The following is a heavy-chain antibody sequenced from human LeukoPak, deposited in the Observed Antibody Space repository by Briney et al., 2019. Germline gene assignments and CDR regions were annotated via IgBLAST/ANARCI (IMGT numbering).Heavy chain of an antibody. CDR2: ISGSGGST. D-gene: IGHD6-6*01. V-gene: IGHV3-23*01. CDR3: AKDLGSSPPGDY. Sequence: GGSLRLSCAASGFTFSSYAMSWVRQAPGKGLEWVSSISGSGGSTYYADSVKGRFTISRDNSKNTLYLQMNSLRAEDTALYYCAKDLGSSPPGDYWGQGTLVTVSS. J-gene: IGHJ4*02. CDR1: GFTFSSYA.